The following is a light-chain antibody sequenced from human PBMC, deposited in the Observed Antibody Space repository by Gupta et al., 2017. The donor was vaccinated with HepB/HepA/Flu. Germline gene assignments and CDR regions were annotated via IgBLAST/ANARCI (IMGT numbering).Light chain of an antibody. CDR1: QSISNY. V-gene: IGKV1-39*01. CDR3: QEWDTTGHV. J-gene: IGKJ3*01. Sequence: DIQMTQSPSSLSASVGDRVTITCRAGQSISNYLNWYQQKPGKAPNLLIYAASSLQSAVPSRFSASASVTDFTLTMRSLQLEHFATYYCQEWDTTGHVFGDGTKVDMK. CDR2: AAS.